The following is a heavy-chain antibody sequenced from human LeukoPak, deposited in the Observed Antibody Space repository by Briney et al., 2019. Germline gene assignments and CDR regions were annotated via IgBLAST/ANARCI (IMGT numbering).Heavy chain of an antibody. V-gene: IGHV4-39*07. CDR2: IYYSGST. CDR1: GGSISSSSYY. D-gene: IGHD6-13*01. CDR3: ARDPGYSSSWYPDY. J-gene: IGHJ4*02. Sequence: SETLSLTCTVSGGSISSSSYYWGRIRQPPGKGLDSFGSIYYSGSTYYNPSLKSRVTISVDTSKNQFSLKLSSATAADTAVYYCARDPGYSSSWYPDYWGQGTLVTVSS.